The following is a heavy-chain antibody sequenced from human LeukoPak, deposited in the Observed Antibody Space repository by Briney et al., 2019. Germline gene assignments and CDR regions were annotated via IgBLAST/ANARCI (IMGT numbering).Heavy chain of an antibody. D-gene: IGHD5-24*01. Sequence: GGSLRLSGAASGFTFSDYSMNWVRQAPGKGLEWISYIGIDSGNTNYADSVKGRFTISGDKAKNSLYLQMNSLRVEDTAVYYCARDYKYAFDNWGQGTLATVSS. CDR3: ARDYKYAFDN. V-gene: IGHV3-48*01. J-gene: IGHJ4*02. CDR2: IGIDSGNT. CDR1: GFTFSDYS.